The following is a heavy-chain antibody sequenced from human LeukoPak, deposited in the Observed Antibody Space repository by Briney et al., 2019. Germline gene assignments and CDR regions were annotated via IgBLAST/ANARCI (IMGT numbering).Heavy chain of an antibody. J-gene: IGHJ4*02. V-gene: IGHV3-21*01. D-gene: IGHD4-11*01. Sequence: GGSLRLSCAASGFTFSGYSMNWVRQAPGKGLEWVSSISSSSSYIYYADSVKGRFTISRDNAKNSLYLQMNSLRAEDTAVYYCARDPPDYSKPFDYWGQGTLVTVSS. CDR1: GFTFSGYS. CDR3: ARDPPDYSKPFDY. CDR2: ISSSSSYI.